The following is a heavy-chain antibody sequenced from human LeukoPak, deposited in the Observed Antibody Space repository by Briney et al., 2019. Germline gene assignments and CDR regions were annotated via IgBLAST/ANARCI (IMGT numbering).Heavy chain of an antibody. CDR2: INPNSGGT. Sequence: GASVKVSCKASGYTLTGYYMHWVRQAPGQGLEWMGWINPNSGGTNYAQKFQGRVTMTRDTSISTAYMELSRLRSDDTAVYYCARGKEYSSSWYDYWGQGTLVTVSS. D-gene: IGHD6-13*01. CDR3: ARGKEYSSSWYDY. J-gene: IGHJ4*02. V-gene: IGHV1-2*02. CDR1: GYTLTGYY.